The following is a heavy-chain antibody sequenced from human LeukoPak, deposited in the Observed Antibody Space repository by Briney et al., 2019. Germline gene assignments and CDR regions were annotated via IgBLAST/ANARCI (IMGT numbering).Heavy chain of an antibody. D-gene: IGHD4-17*01. Sequence: PGGSLRLSCAASGLTLSSNYMSWVRQAPGKGVEWVSVIYSGGTTYYTDSVKGRFTISRDNSKNTLYLQRNSLRAEDTAVYYCARYGDYVGFDYWGQGTLVTVSS. J-gene: IGHJ4*02. CDR3: ARYGDYVGFDY. V-gene: IGHV3-66*01. CDR2: IYSGGTT. CDR1: GLTLSSNY.